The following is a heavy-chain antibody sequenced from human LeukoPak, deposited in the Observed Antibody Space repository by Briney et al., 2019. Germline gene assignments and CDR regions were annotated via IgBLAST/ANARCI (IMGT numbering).Heavy chain of an antibody. J-gene: IGHJ3*02. V-gene: IGHV1-2*06. CDR2: INPNSGGT. CDR3: ARMLYYDFWSGYYGPDAFDI. Sequence: ASVKVSCKASGYTFTGYYMHWVRQAPGQGLEWMGRINPNSGGTNYAQKFQGRVTVTRDTSISTAYMELSRLRSDDTAVYYCARMLYYDFWSGYYGPDAFDIWGQGTMVTVSS. D-gene: IGHD3-3*01. CDR1: GYTFTGYY.